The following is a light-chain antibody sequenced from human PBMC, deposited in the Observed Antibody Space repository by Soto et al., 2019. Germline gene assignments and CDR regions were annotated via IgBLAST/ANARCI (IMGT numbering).Light chain of an antibody. J-gene: IGLJ2*01. CDR3: SSYAGSSTFVV. CDR2: EVS. Sequence: QSALTQPASVSGSPGQSISISCTGTSSDIGGSKYVSWYQQHPGKAPKLMIYEVSKRPSGVSNRFSGSKSGNTASLTISGLQAEDEADYYCSSYAGSSTFVVFGGGTKLTVL. CDR1: SSDIGGSKY. V-gene: IGLV2-23*02.